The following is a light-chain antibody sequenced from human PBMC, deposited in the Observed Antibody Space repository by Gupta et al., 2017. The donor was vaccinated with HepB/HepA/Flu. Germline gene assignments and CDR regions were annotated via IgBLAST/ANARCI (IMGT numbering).Light chain of an antibody. CDR3: QQLYSYPPWT. Sequence: DTQLTQSPSFLSASVGDRVTITCRASQGISSYLAWYQQKPGKAPKLLIYAASTLQSGVPSRFSGSGSGTEFTLTISSRQPEDFAAYYCQQLYSYPPWTFGQGTKVEIK. CDR1: QGISSY. CDR2: AAS. V-gene: IGKV1-9*01. J-gene: IGKJ1*01.